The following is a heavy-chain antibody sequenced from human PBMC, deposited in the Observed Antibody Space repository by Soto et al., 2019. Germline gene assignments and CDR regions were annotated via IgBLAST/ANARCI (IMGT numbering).Heavy chain of an antibody. CDR1: GYTFTSYG. CDR2: ISAYNGNT. Sequence: ASVKVSCKASGYTFTSYGISWVRQAPGQGLEWMGWISAYNGNTNYAQKLQGRVTMTTDTSTSTAYMELRSLRSDDTAVYYCARFKHDPYYYYYGMDVWGQGPTVTVSS. J-gene: IGHJ6*02. CDR3: ARFKHDPYYYYYGMDV. V-gene: IGHV1-18*01.